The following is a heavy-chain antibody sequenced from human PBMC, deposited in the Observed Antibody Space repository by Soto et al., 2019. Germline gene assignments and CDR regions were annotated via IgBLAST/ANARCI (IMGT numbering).Heavy chain of an antibody. CDR2: IYSGGST. CDR1: GFTVSSNY. J-gene: IGHJ6*03. CDR3: ARAATAHYYFYYYMDV. D-gene: IGHD6-25*01. V-gene: IGHV3-66*01. Sequence: GGSLRLSCAASGFTVSSNYMSWVRQAPGKGLEWVSVIYSGGSTYYADSVKGRFTISRDTSKNTLYLQMNSLRAEDTAVYYCARAATAHYYFYYYMDVWGRGTTVTVSS.